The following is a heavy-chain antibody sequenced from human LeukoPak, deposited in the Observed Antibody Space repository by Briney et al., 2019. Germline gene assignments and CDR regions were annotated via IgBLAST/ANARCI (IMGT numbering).Heavy chain of an antibody. CDR3: AKDVYSGSWYRYFQH. V-gene: IGHV3-21*04. D-gene: IGHD6-13*01. CDR2: ISSSSSYI. J-gene: IGHJ1*01. CDR1: GFTFSSYS. Sequence: GGSLRLSCAASGFTFSSYSMNWVRQAQGKGLEWVSSISSSSSYIYYADSVKGRFTISRDNSKNTLYLQMNSLRAEDTAVYYCAKDVYSGSWYRYFQHWGQGTLVTVSS.